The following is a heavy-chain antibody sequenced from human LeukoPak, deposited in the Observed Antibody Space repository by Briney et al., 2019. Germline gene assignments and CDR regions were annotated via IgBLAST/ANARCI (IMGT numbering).Heavy chain of an antibody. CDR2: ISSSSSTI. D-gene: IGHD3-3*01. V-gene: IGHV3-11*04. J-gene: IGHJ3*02. Sequence: GGSLRLSCAASGFTFSDYYMSWIRQAPGKGLEWVSYISSSSSTIYYADSVKGRFTISRDNAKNSLYLQMNSLRAEDTAVYYCASELPYYYLWAFDIWGQGTMVTVSS. CDR3: ASELPYYYLWAFDI. CDR1: GFTFSDYY.